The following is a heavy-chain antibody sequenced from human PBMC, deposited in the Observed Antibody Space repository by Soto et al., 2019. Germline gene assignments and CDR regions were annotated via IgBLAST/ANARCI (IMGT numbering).Heavy chain of an antibody. Sequence: QVQLVQSGAEVKKPGASVKVSCKASGYTFTSYYMHWVRQAPGQGLECMGIINPSGGSTSYAQKFQGRGTMTRDTSTSTVYMELSSLRSEDTAVYYCARTESGTHYFDYWGQGTLVTVSS. D-gene: IGHD1-26*01. V-gene: IGHV1-46*01. CDR2: INPSGGST. J-gene: IGHJ4*02. CDR3: ARTESGTHYFDY. CDR1: GYTFTSYY.